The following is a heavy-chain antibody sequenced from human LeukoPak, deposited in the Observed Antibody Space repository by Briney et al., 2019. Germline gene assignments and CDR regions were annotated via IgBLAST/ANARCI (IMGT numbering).Heavy chain of an antibody. CDR1: GGSISNCY. CDR2: VSTSGAT. J-gene: IGHJ5*02. CDR3: ASLFFDTSGYVDQ. Sequence: SETLSLTCTVSGGSISNCYWSWIRHPAGKGLEWIGRVSTSGATNYNPSLKSRVTMSTDTSKNQFSLSLRSMTAADTAVYYCASLFFDTSGYVDQWGQGTLVTVSS. D-gene: IGHD3-22*01. V-gene: IGHV4-4*07.